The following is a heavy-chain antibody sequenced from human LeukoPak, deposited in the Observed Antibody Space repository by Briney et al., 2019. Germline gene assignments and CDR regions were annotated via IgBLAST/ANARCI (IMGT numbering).Heavy chain of an antibody. CDR3: AKMDYVVN. D-gene: IGHD4-17*01. CDR1: GFTFRNFG. Sequence: RPGGSLRLSCATSGFTFRNFGLSWVRQAPGKGLEWVSAISGSGDSTYYADSVKGRFTISRDNSKNRMYLQINSLRGEDTAVYYCAKMDYVVNWGQGTLVTVSS. J-gene: IGHJ4*02. V-gene: IGHV3-23*01. CDR2: ISGSGDST.